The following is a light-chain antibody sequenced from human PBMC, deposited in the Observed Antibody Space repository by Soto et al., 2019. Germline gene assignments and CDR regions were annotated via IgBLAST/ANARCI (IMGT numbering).Light chain of an antibody. CDR2: DVD. CDR3: SSYTSSSTLV. V-gene: IGLV2-11*01. Sequence: QSALTQPRSVSGSPGQSVTISCTGTSSDVGGYDFVSWYQQHPGKDPKLMIYDVDKRPSGVPDRFSASKSGSTASLTISGLQAEDEADYYCSSYTSSSTLVFGGGTQLTVL. CDR1: SSDVGGYDF. J-gene: IGLJ2*01.